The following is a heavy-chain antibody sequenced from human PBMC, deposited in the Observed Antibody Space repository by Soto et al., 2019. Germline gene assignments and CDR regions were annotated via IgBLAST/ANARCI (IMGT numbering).Heavy chain of an antibody. CDR1: GGSFSTDY. CDR3: ARGVLRFPLI. Sequence: SETLSLTCAVYGGSFSTDYWSWIRQPPGKGLEWIGEINHSGSTNYNPSLKSRVTISVDTSKNQFSLKLSSVTAADTAVYYCARGVLRFPLIWGQGTMVTVSS. CDR2: INHSGST. J-gene: IGHJ3*02. V-gene: IGHV4-34*01. D-gene: IGHD3-3*01.